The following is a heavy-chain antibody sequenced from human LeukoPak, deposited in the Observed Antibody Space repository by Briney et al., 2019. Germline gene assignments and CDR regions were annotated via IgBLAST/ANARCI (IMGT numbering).Heavy chain of an antibody. Sequence: ASVKVSCKASGYTFSSYGLSWVRQAPGQGLEWMGWISAYNGNTNYAQKLQGRVTMTTDTSTSTAYMELRSLRSDDTAVYYCARDRAIAARRTKFDPWGQGTLVTVSS. CDR1: GYTFSSYG. D-gene: IGHD6-6*01. V-gene: IGHV1-18*01. J-gene: IGHJ5*02. CDR3: ARDRAIAARRTKFDP. CDR2: ISAYNGNT.